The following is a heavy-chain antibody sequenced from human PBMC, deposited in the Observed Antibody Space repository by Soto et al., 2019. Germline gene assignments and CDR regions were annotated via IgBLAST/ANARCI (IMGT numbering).Heavy chain of an antibody. CDR3: ARRGMAAAGHWSDY. CDR1: GGSISSSSYY. CDR2: IYYSGST. J-gene: IGHJ4*02. V-gene: IGHV4-39*01. D-gene: IGHD6-13*01. Sequence: SETLSLTCTVSGGSISSSSYYWGWIRQPPGKGLEWIGSIYYSGSTYYNPSLKSRVTISVDTSKNQFSLKLSSVTAADTAVYYCARRGMAAAGHWSDYWGQGTLVTVSS.